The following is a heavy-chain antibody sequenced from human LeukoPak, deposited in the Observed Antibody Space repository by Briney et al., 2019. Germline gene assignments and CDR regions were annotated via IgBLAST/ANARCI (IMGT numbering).Heavy chain of an antibody. CDR3: ARDRGDGDAFDI. J-gene: IGHJ3*02. V-gene: IGHV1-69*05. CDR2: IIPIFGTA. D-gene: IGHD5-24*01. Sequence: SVKVSCKASGGTFSSYAISWVRQAPGQGLEWMGGIIPIFGTANYAQKFQGRVTITTDESTSTAYMELSSLRSEDTAVYYCARDRGDGDAFDIWGQGTMVTVSS. CDR1: GGTFSSYA.